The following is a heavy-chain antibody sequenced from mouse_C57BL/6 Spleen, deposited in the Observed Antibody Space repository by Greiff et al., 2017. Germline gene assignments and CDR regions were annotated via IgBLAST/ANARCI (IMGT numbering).Heavy chain of an antibody. J-gene: IGHJ4*01. CDR1: GFTFSSYG. V-gene: IGHV5-6*01. D-gene: IGHD2-13*01. CDR2: ISSGGSYN. CDR3: AIHDSGAMDY. Sequence: EVKLVESGGDLVKPGGSLTLSCAASGFTFSSYGMSWVRQTPDKRLEWVGTISSGGSYNYYPDSVKGRFTNYRDNANNTLYLQMSSLKSDGKARAYCAIHDSGAMDYWGQGTSVTVSS.